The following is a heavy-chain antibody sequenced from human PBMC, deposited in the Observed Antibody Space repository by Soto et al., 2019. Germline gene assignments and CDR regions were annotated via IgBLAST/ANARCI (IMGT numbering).Heavy chain of an antibody. Sequence: GGSLRLSCTASGFTFSSYAMSWVRQAPGKGLEWVSAISGSGGSTYYADSVKGRFTISRDNSKNTLYLQMNSLRAEDTAVYYCASDGYCSGGSCPRDDAFDIWGQGTMVTVSS. D-gene: IGHD2-15*01. V-gene: IGHV3-23*01. CDR2: ISGSGGST. CDR3: ASDGYCSGGSCPRDDAFDI. J-gene: IGHJ3*02. CDR1: GFTFSSYA.